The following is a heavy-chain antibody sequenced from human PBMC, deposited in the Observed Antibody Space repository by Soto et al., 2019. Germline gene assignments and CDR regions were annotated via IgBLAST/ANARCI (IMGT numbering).Heavy chain of an antibody. CDR1: GFTFSSYS. CDR2: ISSSSSYI. CDR3: AGDLGYSSGLYYRKKAPDY. Sequence: EVQLVESGGGLVKPGGSLRLSCAASGFTFSSYSMNWVRQAPGKGLEWVSSISSSSSYIYYADSVKGRFTISRDNAKDSLYLQMNSLRAEDTAVYYCAGDLGYSSGLYYRKKAPDYWGQGTLVTVSS. V-gene: IGHV3-21*01. J-gene: IGHJ4*02. D-gene: IGHD6-19*01.